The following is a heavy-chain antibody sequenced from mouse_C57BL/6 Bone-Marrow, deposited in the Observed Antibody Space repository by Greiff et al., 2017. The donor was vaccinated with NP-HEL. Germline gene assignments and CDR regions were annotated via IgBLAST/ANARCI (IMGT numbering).Heavy chain of an antibody. CDR3: ARGGIDGYYDY. CDR1: GYTFTSYW. D-gene: IGHD2-3*01. CDR2: IHPNSGST. V-gene: IGHV1-64*01. Sequence: VKLMESGAELVKPGASVKLSCKASGYTFTSYWMHWVKQRPGQGLEWIGMIHPNSGSTNYNEKFKSKATLTVDKSSSTAYMQLSSLTSEDSAVYYCARGGIDGYYDYWGQGTTLTVSS. J-gene: IGHJ2*01.